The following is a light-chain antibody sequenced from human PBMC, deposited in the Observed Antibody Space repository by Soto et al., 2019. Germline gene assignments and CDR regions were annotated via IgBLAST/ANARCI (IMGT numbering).Light chain of an antibody. Sequence: DIQMTQSPATLSASVGDRVTITCRASQSVNSWLAWYQQKPGQAPKLVIQKASILVSGVPSRFSGRGSTTEFTLTITGLQADDFATYYCQQYMAFPYTFGQGT. CDR3: QQYMAFPYT. V-gene: IGKV1-5*03. CDR1: QSVNSW. J-gene: IGKJ2*01. CDR2: KAS.